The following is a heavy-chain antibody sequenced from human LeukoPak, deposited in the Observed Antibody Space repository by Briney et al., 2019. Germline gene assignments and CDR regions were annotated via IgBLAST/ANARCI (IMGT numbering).Heavy chain of an antibody. CDR3: ARAGDAFDL. V-gene: IGHV3-33*07. J-gene: IGHJ3*01. Sequence: LSLTCAVSGASISSRNWWSWVRQSPGKGLEWVAVIWYDGSDEYYTDSVKGRFTIFRDNSKNTLYLQMNSLRAEDTAIYYCARAGDAFDLWGQGTMVTVSS. CDR2: IWYDGSDE. CDR1: GASISSRNW.